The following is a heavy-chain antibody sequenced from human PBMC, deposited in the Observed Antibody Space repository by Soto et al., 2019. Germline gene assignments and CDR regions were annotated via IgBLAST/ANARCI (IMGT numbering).Heavy chain of an antibody. J-gene: IGHJ4*02. CDR3: ARSPYFANSGSPLYFFDL. V-gene: IGHV4-30-2*01. CDR2: VYRTGRA. Sequence: SETLSLTCAGDSIRGSGYSWSWIRQPPGQGLEWVGFVYRTGRASYNPSLNSRVSITVDRSKKQVSLTLTSVTAADTAVYFCARSPYFANSGSPLYFFDLWGQGILVTVSS. D-gene: IGHD1-26*01. CDR1: DSIRGSGYS.